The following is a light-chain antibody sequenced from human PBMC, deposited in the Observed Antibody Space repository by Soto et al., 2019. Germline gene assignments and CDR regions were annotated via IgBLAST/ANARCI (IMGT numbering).Light chain of an antibody. V-gene: IGLV2-14*01. CDR1: SSEVGCYNY. CDR3: SSYTSSSTLVV. J-gene: IGLJ1*01. CDR2: DVS. Sequence: QSVLTQPASLSGSPGQSINISCTGTSSEVGCYNYVSWYQQHPGKTPKLMIYDVSNRPSGVSNRFSGSKSGNTASLTISGLQAEDEADYYCSSYTSSSTLVVFGTGTKVTVL.